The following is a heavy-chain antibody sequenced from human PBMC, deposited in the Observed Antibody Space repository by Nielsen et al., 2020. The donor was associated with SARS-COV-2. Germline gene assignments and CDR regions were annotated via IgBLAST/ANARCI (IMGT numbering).Heavy chain of an antibody. D-gene: IGHD4-17*01. V-gene: IGHV4-4*02. CDR2: IYHSGST. CDR3: AREHRTTVTRYYYYGMDV. Sequence: WIRQPPGKGLEWIGEIYHSGSTNYNPSLKSRVTISVDKSKNQFSLKLSSVTAADTAVYYCAREHRTTVTRYYYYGMDVWGQGTTVTVSS. J-gene: IGHJ6*02.